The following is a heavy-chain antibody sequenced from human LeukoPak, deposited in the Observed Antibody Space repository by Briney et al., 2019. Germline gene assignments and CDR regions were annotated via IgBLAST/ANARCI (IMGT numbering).Heavy chain of an antibody. CDR3: AKDLPDYDFWSGSFDI. D-gene: IGHD3-3*01. CDR1: GFTFSSYA. J-gene: IGHJ3*02. CDR2: ISGSDGST. Sequence: GGSLRLSCAASGFTFSSYAMSWVRQAPGKGLEWVSAISGSDGSTYYADSVKGRFTISRDNSKNTLYLQMNSLRAEDTAVYYCAKDLPDYDFWSGSFDIWGQGTMVTVSS. V-gene: IGHV3-23*01.